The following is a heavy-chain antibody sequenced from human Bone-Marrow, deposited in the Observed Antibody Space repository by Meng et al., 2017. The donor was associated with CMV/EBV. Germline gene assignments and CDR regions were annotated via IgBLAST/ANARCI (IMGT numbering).Heavy chain of an antibody. D-gene: IGHD3-3*01. J-gene: IGHJ4*02. CDR3: ARDLRVSQSDFWSGYFHY. CDR2: IWYDGSNK. Sequence: GGSLRLSCAASGFTFSSYGMHWVRQAPGKGLEWVAVIWYDGSNKYYADSVKGRFTISRDNSKNTLYLQMNSLRAEDTAVYYCARDLRVSQSDFWSGYFHYWGEGTLVTVSS. CDR1: GFTFSSYG. V-gene: IGHV3-33*01.